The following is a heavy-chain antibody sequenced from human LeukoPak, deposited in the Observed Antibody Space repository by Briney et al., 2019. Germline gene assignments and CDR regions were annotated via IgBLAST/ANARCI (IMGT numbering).Heavy chain of an antibody. CDR2: ISYSGST. CDR1: GGSMRSSGYH. V-gene: IGHV4-39*01. Sequence: SETLSLTCTVSGGSMRSSGYHWGWIRQPPGMGLEWIGSISYSGSTNFNPSLKSRVTILEDTSKNQFSLKLSSVTAADTAMYYCYTTSGGRPHWGQGTLVTVSS. CDR3: YTTSGGRPH. J-gene: IGHJ4*02. D-gene: IGHD2-2*02.